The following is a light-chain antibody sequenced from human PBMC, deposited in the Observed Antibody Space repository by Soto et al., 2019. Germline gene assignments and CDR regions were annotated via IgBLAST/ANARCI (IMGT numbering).Light chain of an antibody. CDR2: RAS. CDR1: QSVSSSY. Sequence: EIVFTQSPATLSVSPVERATLSCRASQSVSSSYLAWYQQKPGQALRLLIYRASSRATGIPDRFSGSGSGTDFTLTISRLEPEDFAVYYCQQYGSLITFGQGTRLEIK. CDR3: QQYGSLIT. J-gene: IGKJ5*01. V-gene: IGKV3-20*01.